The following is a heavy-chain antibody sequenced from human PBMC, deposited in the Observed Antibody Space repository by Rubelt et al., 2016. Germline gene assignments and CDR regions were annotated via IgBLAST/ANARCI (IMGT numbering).Heavy chain of an antibody. D-gene: IGHD3-22*01. CDR3: ARGSHYYDSSGPFDY. CDR2: ISSSGSTI. J-gene: IGHJ4*02. V-gene: IGHV3-48*03. Sequence: GGGLVQPGGSLRLSCTASGFTFSSYEMNWVRQAPGKGLEWVSYISSSGSTIYYADSVKGRFTTSRDNAKNSLYLQMNSLRAEDTAVYYCARGSHYYDSSGPFDYWGQGTLVTVSS. CDR1: GFTFSSYE.